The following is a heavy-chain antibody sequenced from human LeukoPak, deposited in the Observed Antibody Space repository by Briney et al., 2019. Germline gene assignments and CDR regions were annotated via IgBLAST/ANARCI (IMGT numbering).Heavy chain of an antibody. J-gene: IGHJ6*02. CDR3: AGEGNYYDMDV. Sequence: PGGSLRLSCAASGFTVSSNYMSWVRQAPGKGLEWVSVIFSGGTTYYADSMKGRFTISRDNSKNTLYLQMNSLRAEDTAVYYCAGEGNYYDMDVWGQGTTVTVSS. CDR1: GFTVSSNY. V-gene: IGHV3-53*01. CDR2: IFSGGTT.